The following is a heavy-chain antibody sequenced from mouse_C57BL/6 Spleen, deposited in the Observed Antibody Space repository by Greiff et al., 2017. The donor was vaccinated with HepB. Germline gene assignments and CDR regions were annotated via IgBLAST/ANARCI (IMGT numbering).Heavy chain of an antibody. J-gene: IGHJ4*01. CDR2: SYWDDDK. Sequence: QVTLKVCGPGILQSSQTLSLTCSFSGFSLSTSGMGVSWIRQPSGKGLEWLAHSYWDDDKRYNPSLKSRLTISKDTSRNQVLLKITSVDTADTATYYCALAYYYGSSGDYYAMDYWGQGTSVTVSS. CDR1: GFSLSTSGMG. CDR3: ALAYYYGSSGDYYAMDY. D-gene: IGHD1-1*01. V-gene: IGHV8-12*01.